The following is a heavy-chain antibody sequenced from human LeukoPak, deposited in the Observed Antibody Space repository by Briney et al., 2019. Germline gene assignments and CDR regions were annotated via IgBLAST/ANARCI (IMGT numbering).Heavy chain of an antibody. J-gene: IGHJ4*02. D-gene: IGHD2-21*01. CDR3: ARDGLHTGHFDY. V-gene: IGHV3-48*02. CDR2: VSDSSDV. Sequence: PGGSLRLSCAASGFTLSTYTMNWVRQAPGKGVEWVSTVSDSSDVHYSDCVKGGFTISRHNASNSLYLQMNSLRDEDTAVYYCARDGLHTGHFDYWGQGTLVTVSS. CDR1: GFTLSTYT.